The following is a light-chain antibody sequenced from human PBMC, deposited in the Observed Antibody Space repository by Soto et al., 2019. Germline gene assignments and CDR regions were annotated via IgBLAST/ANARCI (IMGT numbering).Light chain of an antibody. J-gene: IGLJ1*01. V-gene: IGLV1-40*01. CDR1: SSNIGAGYD. Sequence: QCLLTKPPSVSGAPGQMVTISCPGSSSNIGAGYDVHWYQQLPGTAPKLLIYGNSNRPSGVPDRFSGSKSGTSASLAITGLQAEDEADYYCQSYDSSLSGYVFGTGTKVTVL. CDR3: QSYDSSLSGYV. CDR2: GNS.